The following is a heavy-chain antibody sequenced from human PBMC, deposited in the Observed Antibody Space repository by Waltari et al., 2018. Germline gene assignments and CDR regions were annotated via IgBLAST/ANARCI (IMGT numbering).Heavy chain of an antibody. D-gene: IGHD6-13*01. CDR1: GYTFTGYY. CDR3: ARVSAAGVDAFDI. J-gene: IGHJ3*02. CDR2: MNPNSGNT. V-gene: IGHV1-8*02. Sequence: QVQLVQSGAEVKKPGASVKVSCKASGYTFTGYYMHWVRQAPGQGLEWMGRMNPNSGNTGYAQKFQGRVTMTRNTSISTAYMELSSLRSEDTAVYYCARVSAAGVDAFDIWGQGTMVTVSS.